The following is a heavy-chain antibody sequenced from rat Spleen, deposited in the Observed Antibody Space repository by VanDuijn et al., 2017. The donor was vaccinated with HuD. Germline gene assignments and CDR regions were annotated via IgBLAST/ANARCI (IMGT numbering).Heavy chain of an antibody. CDR3: VRRPYDFGTSIYFDY. V-gene: IGHV5-7*01. Sequence: EVQLVESGGGLVQPGRSLKLSCVASGFTFSDYNMAWVRQFPQNGLEWVASISYDGGSTYYRDSVKGRFSISRDNVKGTLYLQMDSLRSEDTATYYCVRRPYDFGTSIYFDYWGQGVMVTVSS. D-gene: IGHD1-7*01. CDR1: GFTFSDYN. CDR2: ISYDGGST. J-gene: IGHJ2*01.